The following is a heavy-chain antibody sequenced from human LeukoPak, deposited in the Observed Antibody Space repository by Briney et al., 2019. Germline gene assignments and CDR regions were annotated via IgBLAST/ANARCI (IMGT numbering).Heavy chain of an antibody. Sequence: GGSLRLSCAASGFTFSSYSMIWVRQAPGKGLELVSSISGTSSYIYYADSVKGRFTISRDNAKNSLYLRMNSLRAEDTAVYYCVSSPRVAAQDVWGKGTTVTVSS. V-gene: IGHV3-21*01. CDR1: GFTFSSYS. J-gene: IGHJ6*04. CDR2: ISGTSSYI. CDR3: VSSPRVAAQDV. D-gene: IGHD6-6*01.